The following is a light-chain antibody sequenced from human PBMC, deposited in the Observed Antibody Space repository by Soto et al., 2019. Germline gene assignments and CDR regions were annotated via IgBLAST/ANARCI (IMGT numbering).Light chain of an antibody. CDR2: EVS. J-gene: IGLJ1*01. CDR1: SSDVGGYNY. CDR3: SSYTSSSTPRYV. V-gene: IGLV2-14*01. Sequence: QSALTQPASVSGSPGQSITISCTGTSSDVGGYNYVSWYQQHPGKAPKLMIYEVSNRPSGVSNRFSGPKSGNPASLTITGLQAEDDADYYCSSYTSSSTPRYVFGTGTKLTVL.